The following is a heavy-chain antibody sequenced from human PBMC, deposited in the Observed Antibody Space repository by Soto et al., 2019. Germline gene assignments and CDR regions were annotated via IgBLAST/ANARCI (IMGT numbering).Heavy chain of an antibody. CDR1: GFTFSSYG. CDR2: IWYDGSNK. V-gene: IGHV3-33*01. CDR3: ARDRVGYYYGMDV. J-gene: IGHJ6*02. D-gene: IGHD3-10*01. Sequence: QVQLVESGGGVVQPGRSLRLSCAASGFTFSSYGMHWVRQAPGKGLESVAVIWYDGSNKYYADSVKGRFTISRDNSKNTLYLQMNSLRAEDTAVYYCARDRVGYYYGMDVWAQGTTVTVSS.